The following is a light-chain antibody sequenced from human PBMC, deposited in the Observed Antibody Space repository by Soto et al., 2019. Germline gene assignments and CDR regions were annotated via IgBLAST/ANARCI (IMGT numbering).Light chain of an antibody. CDR1: QSVSSSY. CDR2: GAS. Sequence: EIVLTQSPATLSVSPGERATLSCRASQSVSSSYLAWYQQKPGQAPRLLIYGASSRATDIPDRFSGSGSGTDFTLTISRLEAEDFSVYYCQRYGSSRTFGQGTKVDI. V-gene: IGKV3-20*01. J-gene: IGKJ1*01. CDR3: QRYGSSRT.